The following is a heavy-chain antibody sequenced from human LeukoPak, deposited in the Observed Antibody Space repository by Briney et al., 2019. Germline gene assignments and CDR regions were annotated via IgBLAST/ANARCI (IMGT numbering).Heavy chain of an antibody. J-gene: IGHJ4*02. V-gene: IGHV4-34*01. CDR2: INHNGTT. CDR3: ARGRAGYYRDY. D-gene: IGHD3-22*01. Sequence: SETLSLTCAVYGGSFSGYYWTWIRQPPGKGLEWIGEINHNGTTNYNPSLKSRVTISVDTSKNQFSLKLSSVTAADTAVYYCARGRAGYYRDYWGQGTLVTVSS. CDR1: GGSFSGYY.